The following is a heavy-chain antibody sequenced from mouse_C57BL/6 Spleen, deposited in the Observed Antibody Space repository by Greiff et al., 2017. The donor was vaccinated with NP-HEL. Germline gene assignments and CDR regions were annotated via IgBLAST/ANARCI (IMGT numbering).Heavy chain of an antibody. CDR1: GYTFTSYW. V-gene: IGHV1-69*01. CDR2: IDPSDSYT. J-gene: IGHJ2*01. D-gene: IGHD1-1*01. Sequence: QVQLQQPGAELVMPGASVKLSCKASGYTFTSYWMPWVKQRPGQGLEWIGEIDPSDSYTNYNQKFKGKSTLTVDKSSSTAYMQLSSLTSEDSAVYYCARRVYYGSSLYYFDYWGQGTTLTVSS. CDR3: ARRVYYGSSLYYFDY.